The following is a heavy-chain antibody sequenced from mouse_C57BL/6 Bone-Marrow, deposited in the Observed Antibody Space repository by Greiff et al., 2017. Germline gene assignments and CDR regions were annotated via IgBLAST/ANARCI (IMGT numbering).Heavy chain of an antibody. D-gene: IGHD4-1*01. CDR3: ARGDWDGFDY. Sequence: QVQLKQSGAELARPGASVKLSCKASGYTFTSYGISWVKQRTGQGLEWIGEIYPRSGNTYYNEKFKGKATLTADKSSSTAYMELRSLTSEDSAVYFCARGDWDGFDYWGQGTTLTVSS. V-gene: IGHV1-81*01. CDR1: GYTFTSYG. CDR2: IYPRSGNT. J-gene: IGHJ2*01.